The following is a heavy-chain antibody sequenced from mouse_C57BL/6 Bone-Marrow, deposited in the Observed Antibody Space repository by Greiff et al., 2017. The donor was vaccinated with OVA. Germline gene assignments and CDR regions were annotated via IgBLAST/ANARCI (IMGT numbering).Heavy chain of an antibody. V-gene: IGHV5-6*01. D-gene: IGHD1-1*01. CDR1: GFTFSSYG. CDR2: ISSGGSYT. Sequence: EVMLVESGGDLVKPGGSLKLSCAVSGFTFSSYGMSWVRQTPEKRLEWVATISSGGSYTYYPDSVKGRFTISRDNAKNTLYLQMSSLKSEDTAMYDCARHGDYGSFFDYWGQGTTLTVSS. CDR3: ARHGDYGSFFDY. J-gene: IGHJ2*01.